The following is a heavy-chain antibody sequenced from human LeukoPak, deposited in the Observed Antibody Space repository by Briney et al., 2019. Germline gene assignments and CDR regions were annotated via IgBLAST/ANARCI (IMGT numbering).Heavy chain of an antibody. J-gene: IGHJ3*02. CDR1: GYTFTGYY. CDR2: INPNSGGT. Sequence: AVKVSCKASGYTFTGYYMLWVRQAPGQGLEWMGWINPNSGGTKYAQKFQDRVTMTRDTSISTACLELSRLRFDERAWYFWARGYIGGYHLPLDAFDIWGQGTMVTVSS. CDR3: ARGYIGGYHLPLDAFDI. V-gene: IGHV1-2*02. D-gene: IGHD2-2*01.